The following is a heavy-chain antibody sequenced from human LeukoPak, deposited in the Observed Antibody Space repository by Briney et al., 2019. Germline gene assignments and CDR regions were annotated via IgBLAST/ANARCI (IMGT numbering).Heavy chain of an antibody. V-gene: IGHV3-48*03. CDR1: GFTFSSYE. D-gene: IGHD4-11*01. CDR2: ITSSGNTM. Sequence: GGSLRLSCAASGFTFSSYEMNWVRQAPGKGLDWVSFITSSGNTMYYADSVKGRFTISRDNAKNSLYLQMNSLRADDTAVYYCARLRSKYWFDPWGQGTLVTVSS. CDR3: ARLRSKYWFDP. J-gene: IGHJ5*02.